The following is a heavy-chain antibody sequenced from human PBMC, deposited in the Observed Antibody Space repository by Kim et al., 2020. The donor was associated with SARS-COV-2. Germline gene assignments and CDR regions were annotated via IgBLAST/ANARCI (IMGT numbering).Heavy chain of an antibody. CDR3: ASERYYYDSSGQFDY. CDR2: ISYDGSNK. D-gene: IGHD3-22*01. CDR1: GFTFSSYA. V-gene: IGHV3-30*04. Sequence: GGSLRLSCAASGFTFSSYAMHWVLQAPGKGLEWVAVISYDGSNKYYADSVKGRFTISRDNSKNTLYLQMNSLRAEDTAVYYCASERYYYDSSGQFDYWGQGTLVTVSS. J-gene: IGHJ4*02.